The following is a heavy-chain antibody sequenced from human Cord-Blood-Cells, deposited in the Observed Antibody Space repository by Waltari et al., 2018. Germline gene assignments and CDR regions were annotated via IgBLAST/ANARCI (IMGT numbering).Heavy chain of an antibody. CDR1: GFTVSSNY. CDR3: AREGFDY. J-gene: IGHJ4*02. Sequence: EVQLVESGGGLIQHGGSLRLYCPASGFTVSSNYMSWVRQAPGKGLGWVSVIYSGGSTYYADSVKGRFTISRDNSKNTLYLQMNSLRAEDTAVYYCAREGFDYWGQGTLVTVSS. V-gene: IGHV3-53*01. CDR2: IYSGGST.